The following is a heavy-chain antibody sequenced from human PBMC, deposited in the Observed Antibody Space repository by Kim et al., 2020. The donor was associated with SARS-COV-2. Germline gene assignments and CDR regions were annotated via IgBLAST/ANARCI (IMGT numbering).Heavy chain of an antibody. CDR3: ARGPPIGGGDCYSH. Sequence: TPSLNSRVTIAIDTSKNQFSLKLSSVTPADTAVYYCARGPPIGGGDCYSHWGQGTLVTVSS. J-gene: IGHJ4*02. V-gene: IGHV4-30-2*05. D-gene: IGHD2-21*02.